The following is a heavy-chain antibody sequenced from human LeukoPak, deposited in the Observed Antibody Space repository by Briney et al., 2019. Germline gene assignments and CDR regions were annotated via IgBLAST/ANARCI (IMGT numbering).Heavy chain of an antibody. CDR3: AKVGDYYGSGKYSNFDY. CDR1: GFTFSSYS. V-gene: IGHV3-21*01. CDR2: ISSSSSYI. J-gene: IGHJ4*02. Sequence: NPGGSLRLSCAASGFTFSSYSMNWVRQAPGKGLEWVSSISSSSSYIYYADSVKGRFTISRDNAKNSLYLQMNSLRAEDTAVYYCAKVGDYYGSGKYSNFDYWGQGTLVTVSS. D-gene: IGHD3-10*01.